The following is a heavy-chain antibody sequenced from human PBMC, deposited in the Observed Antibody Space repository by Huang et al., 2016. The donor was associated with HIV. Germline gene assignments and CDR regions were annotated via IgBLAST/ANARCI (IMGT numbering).Heavy chain of an antibody. CDR1: GFSLKTTGMC. CDR2: IDWEDDT. Sequence: QVTLRESGPALVKPTQTLTLTCTFSGFSLKTTGMCVGWIRQPPGKALEWLALIDWEDDTYYSKSLKTRLTISKDTSKNQVVLTMTNMDPVDTATYYCARGHIIVAGRFFDYWGQGTLVTVSS. J-gene: IGHJ4*02. V-gene: IGHV2-70*01. CDR3: ARGHIIVAGRFFDY. D-gene: IGHD5-12*01.